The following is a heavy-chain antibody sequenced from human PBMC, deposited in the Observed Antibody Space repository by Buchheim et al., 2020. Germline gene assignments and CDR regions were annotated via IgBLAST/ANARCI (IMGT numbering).Heavy chain of an antibody. CDR1: GDSISSGVYY. Sequence: QVQLQESGPGLVKPSQTLSLTCTVSGDSISSGVYYWSWIRQPAGKGLEWIGRIYTSGSTNYNPSLKSRVTISLAPSKHQYSLRLTSMTAADTAVYYCARAQAGFGRFYFDYWGQGTL. J-gene: IGHJ4*02. CDR2: IYTSGST. CDR3: ARAQAGFGRFYFDY. V-gene: IGHV4-61*02. D-gene: IGHD6-19*01.